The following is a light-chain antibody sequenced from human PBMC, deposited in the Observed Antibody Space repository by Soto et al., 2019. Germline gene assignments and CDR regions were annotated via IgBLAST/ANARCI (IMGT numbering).Light chain of an antibody. Sequence: QSVLTQPPSASGSPGQSVTISCTGTSSDVGGYNYVSWYQQHPGKAPKLMIYEVSKRPSGVPGRFSGSKSGNTASLTVSGLQAEDEADYFCSSYAGSNEVFGGGTKLTVL. CDR2: EVS. CDR3: SSYAGSNEV. J-gene: IGLJ2*01. CDR1: SSDVGGYNY. V-gene: IGLV2-8*01.